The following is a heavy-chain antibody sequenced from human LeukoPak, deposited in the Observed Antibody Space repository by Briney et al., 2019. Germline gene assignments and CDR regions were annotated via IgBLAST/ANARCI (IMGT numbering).Heavy chain of an antibody. Sequence: SETLSLTCTVSGGSISSSSYYWGWIRQPPGKGLEWIGSIYYSGSTYYNPSLKSRVTISVDTSKNQFSLKLSSVTAADTAVYYCASQTGYSSGWYEGDYFDYWGQGTLVTVSS. CDR2: IYYSGST. D-gene: IGHD6-19*01. J-gene: IGHJ4*02. V-gene: IGHV4-39*01. CDR3: ASQTGYSSGWYEGDYFDY. CDR1: GGSISSSSYY.